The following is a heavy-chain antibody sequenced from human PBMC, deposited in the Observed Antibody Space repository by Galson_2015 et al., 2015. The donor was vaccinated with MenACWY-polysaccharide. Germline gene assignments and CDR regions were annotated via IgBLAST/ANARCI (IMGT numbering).Heavy chain of an antibody. CDR3: AGQPTYYGSG. D-gene: IGHD3-10*01. CDR1: GFTFSSYW. CDR2: ISSDGSST. Sequence: SLRLSCAASGFTFSSYWMHWVRQVPGKGLMWVSRISSDGSSTSYADSVKGRFTISRDNAKNTLHLQMNSLRVEDTAVYYCAGQPTYYGSGWGQGTLVTVSS. V-gene: IGHV3-74*01. J-gene: IGHJ4*02.